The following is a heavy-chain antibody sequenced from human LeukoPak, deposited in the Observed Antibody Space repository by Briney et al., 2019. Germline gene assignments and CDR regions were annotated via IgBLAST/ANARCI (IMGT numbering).Heavy chain of an antibody. CDR2: IYDSGST. D-gene: IGHD3-10*01. V-gene: IGHV4-31*03. J-gene: IGHJ4*02. CDR3: ARDRSDSTTRYLDY. Sequence: SQTLSPTCTVSGGSINRGGSYWTWIRQDPGKGLEWIGSIYDSGSTYYNPSLESRVNISVDTSKNQFSLKLNSVTAADTAVYYCARDRSDSTTRYLDYWGQGTLVTVSS. CDR1: GGSINRGGSY.